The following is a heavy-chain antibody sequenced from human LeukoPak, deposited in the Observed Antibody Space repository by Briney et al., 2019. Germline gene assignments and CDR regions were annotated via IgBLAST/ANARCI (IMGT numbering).Heavy chain of an antibody. J-gene: IGHJ4*02. D-gene: IGHD3-3*01. CDR2: IYYSGST. V-gene: IGHV4-59*08. CDR3: ARAPYYDFWSGYLYYFDY. Sequence: SETLSLTCTVSGGSISSYYWSWIRQPPGKGLEWIGYIYYSGSTNYNPSLKSRVTISVDTSKSQFSLKLSSVTAADTAVYYCARAPYYDFWSGYLYYFDYWGQGTLVTVSS. CDR1: GGSISSYY.